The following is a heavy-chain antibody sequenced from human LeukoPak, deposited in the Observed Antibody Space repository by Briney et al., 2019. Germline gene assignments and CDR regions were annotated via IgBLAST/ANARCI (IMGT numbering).Heavy chain of an antibody. CDR3: AAVGAYDGGK. Sequence: SVKLSCKASGGSFSNYVFNWVRQAPGQGLEWIGRFIPTFGIPRSAHNFQGRVTITADNSTTTVYMELSSLRSEDTAVYYCAAVGAYDGGKWGEGTLVTAPS. J-gene: IGHJ4*02. CDR2: FIPTFGIP. CDR1: GGSFSNYV. D-gene: IGHD5-12*01. V-gene: IGHV1-69*04.